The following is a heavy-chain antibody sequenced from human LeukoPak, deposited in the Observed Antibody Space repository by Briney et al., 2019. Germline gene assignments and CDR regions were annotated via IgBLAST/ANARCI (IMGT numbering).Heavy chain of an antibody. CDR3: ARGQGYSSSHHDF. J-gene: IGHJ4*02. CDR1: GYTFTRNY. V-gene: IGHV1-46*01. D-gene: IGHD6-13*01. CDR2: IDPGAGTT. Sequence: ASVKVSCKASGYTFTRNYIHWVRQAPGQGREWMGIIDPGAGTTDYAQRFQGRVSLTSDTSTRTVYMQLSRLRPEDTGVYYCARGQGYSSSHHDFWGQGTLVTVSS.